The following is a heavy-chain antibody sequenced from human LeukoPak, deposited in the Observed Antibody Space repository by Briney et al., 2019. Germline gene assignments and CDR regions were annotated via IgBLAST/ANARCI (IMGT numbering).Heavy chain of an antibody. CDR2: IYYSGST. V-gene: IGHV4-59*08. Sequence: PSETLSLTCTVSGGSISSYYWSWIRQLPGKGLEWIGYIYYSGSTNYNPSLKSRVTISVDTSKNQFSLKLSSVTAADTAVYYCARVRIGVVTDWGQGTLVTVSS. D-gene: IGHD2-21*02. CDR1: GGSISSYY. CDR3: ARVRIGVVTD. J-gene: IGHJ4*02.